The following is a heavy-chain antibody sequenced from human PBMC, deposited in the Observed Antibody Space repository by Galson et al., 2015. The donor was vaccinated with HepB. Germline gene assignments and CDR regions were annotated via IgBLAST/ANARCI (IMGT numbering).Heavy chain of an antibody. D-gene: IGHD2-15*01. CDR1: GYSFSTYW. CDR3: ARRQYCSSGSCYAGWFDS. CDR2: IYPGDSDT. V-gene: IGHV5-51*01. Sequence: QSGAELKKPRESLKISCKGFGYSFSTYWIGCVRQTPGKGLEWMGVIYPGDSDTRYSPSFQGQVTISVDKSVTTTYLQWSTLKAADTAMYYCARRQYCSSGSCYAGWFDSWGQGTLVTVSS. J-gene: IGHJ5*01.